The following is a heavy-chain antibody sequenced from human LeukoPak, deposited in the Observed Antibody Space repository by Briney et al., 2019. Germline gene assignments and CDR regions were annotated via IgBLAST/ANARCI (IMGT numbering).Heavy chain of an antibody. CDR2: ISAYNGNT. CDR3: ARDGPYDSSNDAFDI. J-gene: IGHJ3*02. D-gene: IGHD3-22*01. Sequence: GASVKVSCKASGYTFTSYGISWVQQAPGQGLEWMGWISAYNGNTYYAQKLQGRVTMTTDTSTSTAYMELRSLRSDDTAVYYCARDGPYDSSNDAFDIWGQGTMVTVSS. V-gene: IGHV1-18*01. CDR1: GYTFTSYG.